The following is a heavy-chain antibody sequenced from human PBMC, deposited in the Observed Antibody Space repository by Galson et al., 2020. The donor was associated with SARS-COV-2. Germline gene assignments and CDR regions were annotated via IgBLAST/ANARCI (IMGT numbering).Heavy chain of an antibody. CDR2: IYYSGST. J-gene: IGHJ4*02. Sequence: SQTLSLTCTVSGGSISSSSYYWGWIRQPPGKGLEWIGSIYYSGSTYYNPSLKSRVTISVDTSKNQFSLKLSSVTAADTAVHYCARDLLGTRGSDYWARLPDYWGQGTLVTVSS. V-gene: IGHV4-39*07. D-gene: IGHD1-26*01. CDR3: ARDLLGTRGSDYWARLPDY. CDR1: GGSISSSSYY.